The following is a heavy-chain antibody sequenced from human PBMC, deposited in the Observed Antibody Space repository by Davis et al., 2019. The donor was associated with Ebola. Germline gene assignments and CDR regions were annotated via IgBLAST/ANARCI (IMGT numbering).Heavy chain of an antibody. J-gene: IGHJ4*02. Sequence: GEALNISCKSSGYSSTSNWISWVRQLPGKGLEWMGIIYAGDSDTRYSPSFEGQVTISVDRSITTAYLQWSSLKASDTAIYYCARQESLYGHFDYWGQGTLVTVSS. CDR2: IYAGDSDT. CDR3: ARQESLYGHFDY. V-gene: IGHV5-51*01. D-gene: IGHD3-10*01. CDR1: GYSSTSNW.